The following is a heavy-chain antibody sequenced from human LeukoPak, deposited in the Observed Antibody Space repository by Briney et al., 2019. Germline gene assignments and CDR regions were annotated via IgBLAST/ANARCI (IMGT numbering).Heavy chain of an antibody. CDR1: GFTFSSFA. Sequence: GGSLRLSCAASGFTFSSFAMHWVRQAPGKGLEWVALISYDGSIKYYAESVRGRFTISRDNSKNTLYLQMNSLRAEDTAVYYCARGQATEYQLLYYLFDYWGQGTLVTVSS. CDR2: ISYDGSIK. J-gene: IGHJ4*02. V-gene: IGHV3-30-3*01. D-gene: IGHD2-2*02. CDR3: ARGQATEYQLLYYLFDY.